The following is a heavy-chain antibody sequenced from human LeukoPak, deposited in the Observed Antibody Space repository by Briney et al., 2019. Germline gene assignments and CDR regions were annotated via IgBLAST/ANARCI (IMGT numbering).Heavy chain of an antibody. J-gene: IGHJ4*02. CDR3: AKGEFAEDYGGSDY. CDR1: GFTFSSYA. Sequence: GGSLRLSCAASGFTFSSYAMHWVRQAPGKGLEWVAVISYDGSNKYYADSVKGRFTISRDNSKNTLYLQMNSLRAEDTAVYYCAKGEFAEDYGGSDYWGQGTLVTVSS. D-gene: IGHD4-23*01. V-gene: IGHV3-30-3*01. CDR2: ISYDGSNK.